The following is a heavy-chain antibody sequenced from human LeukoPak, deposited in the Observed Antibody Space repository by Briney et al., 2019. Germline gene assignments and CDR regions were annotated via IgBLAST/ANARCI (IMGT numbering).Heavy chain of an antibody. Sequence: SSPTLVNPTQTLALTCTFSGFSLSTSGVGVGWIRQPPGKALEWLALIYWNDDKRYSPSLKSRLTITKDTSKNQVVLTMTNMDPVDTATYYCAHRPPAYYDFWSGYFAWFDPWGQGTLVTVSS. CDR3: AHRPPAYYDFWSGYFAWFDP. CDR1: GFSLSTSGVG. CDR2: IYWNDDK. V-gene: IGHV2-5*01. J-gene: IGHJ5*02. D-gene: IGHD3-3*01.